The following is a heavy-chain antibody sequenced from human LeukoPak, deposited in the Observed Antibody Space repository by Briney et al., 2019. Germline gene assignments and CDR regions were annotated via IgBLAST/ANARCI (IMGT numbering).Heavy chain of an antibody. Sequence: GASVKVSCKASGYTFTGYKMHWVRQAPGQGLEWMGRIDPNSGATVYAQKFQGRVTMTRDTSSSTAYMELSRLRSDDTAVYYCARDRGYCSGGSCSDYWGQGTLVTVSS. CDR3: ARDRGYCSGGSCSDY. CDR1: GYTFTGYK. D-gene: IGHD2-15*01. J-gene: IGHJ4*02. CDR2: IDPNSGAT. V-gene: IGHV1-2*06.